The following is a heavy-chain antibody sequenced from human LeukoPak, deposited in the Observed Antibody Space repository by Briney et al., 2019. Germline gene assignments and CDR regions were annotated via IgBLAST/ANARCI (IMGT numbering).Heavy chain of an antibody. CDR1: GFTFSNYW. J-gene: IGHJ4*02. CDR2: IKSDGSRT. V-gene: IGHV3-74*01. Sequence: GGSLRLSCAASGFTFSNYWVHWVRQAPEKGLVWVSGIKSDGSRTYYADSVKGRFTISRDNAKNTAFLQMNSLRVEDMAVYYCSTVFDYWGQGTLVTVSS. CDR3: STVFDY. D-gene: IGHD4-17*01.